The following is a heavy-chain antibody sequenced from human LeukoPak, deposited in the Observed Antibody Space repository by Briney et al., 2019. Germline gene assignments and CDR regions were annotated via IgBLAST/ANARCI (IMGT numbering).Heavy chain of an antibody. Sequence: SVKVSCKASGGTFSSYAISWVRQAPGQGLEWMGGIIPIFGTANYAQKFQGRVTITADESTSTAYMELSSLRFEDTAVYYCASLPTGYCSSTSCYLPLDYWGQGTLVTVSS. CDR3: ASLPTGYCSSTSCYLPLDY. CDR2: IIPIFGTA. D-gene: IGHD2-2*01. V-gene: IGHV1-69*13. J-gene: IGHJ4*02. CDR1: GGTFSSYA.